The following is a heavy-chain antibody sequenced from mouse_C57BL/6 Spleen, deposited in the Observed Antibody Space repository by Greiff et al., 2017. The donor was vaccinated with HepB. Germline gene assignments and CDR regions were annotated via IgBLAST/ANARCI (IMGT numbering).Heavy chain of an antibody. CDR2: IDPETGGT. D-gene: IGHD3-2*02. CDR3: TRRQLRLPFAY. Sequence: VQLQQSGAELVRPGASVTLSCKASGYTFTDYEMHWVKQTPVHGLEWIGAIDPETGGTAYNQKFKGKAILTADKSSSTAYMELRSLTSEDSAVYYGTRRQLRLPFAYWGQRTLVTVSA. J-gene: IGHJ3*01. CDR1: GYTFTDYE. V-gene: IGHV1-15*01.